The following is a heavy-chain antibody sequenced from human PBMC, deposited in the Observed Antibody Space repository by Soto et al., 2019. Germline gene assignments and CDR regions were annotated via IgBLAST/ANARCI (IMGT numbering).Heavy chain of an antibody. J-gene: IGHJ1*01. D-gene: IGHD3-22*01. Sequence: SETLSLTCTVSGGSISSGGYYWSWIRQHPGKGLEWIGYIYYSGSTYYNPSLKSRVTISVDTSKNQFSLKLSSVTAADTAVYYCARVGYDSSGYYFRIEYFQHWGQGTLVTVSS. V-gene: IGHV4-31*03. CDR1: GGSISSGGYY. CDR3: ARVGYDSSGYYFRIEYFQH. CDR2: IYYSGST.